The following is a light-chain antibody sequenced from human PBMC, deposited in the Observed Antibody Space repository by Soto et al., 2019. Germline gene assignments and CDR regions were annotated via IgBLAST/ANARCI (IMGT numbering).Light chain of an antibody. CDR2: EVS. CDR1: SSDVGGYNY. CDR3: NSYTSKSTGV. J-gene: IGLJ1*01. V-gene: IGLV2-14*01. Sequence: QSALTQPASVSGSPGQSITISCTGTSSDVGGYNYVSWYQQHPGKAPKLIIYEVSNRPSGVSNRFSGSKSGNTASLTISGRQVEDEADYYCNSYTSKSTGVFGTGTKLTVL.